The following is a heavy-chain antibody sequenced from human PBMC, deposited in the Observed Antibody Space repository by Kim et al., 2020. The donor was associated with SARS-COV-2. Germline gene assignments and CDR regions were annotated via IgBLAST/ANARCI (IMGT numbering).Heavy chain of an antibody. J-gene: IGHJ4*02. V-gene: IGHV3-21*01. CDR2: ISSNSNYI. Sequence: GGSLRLSCAASGFMFSSYTMNWVRQAPGKGLEWVSSISSNSNYIYYADSVKGRFTISRDNAKNSVYLQMNSLRVEDTAIYSCVRDRTPPALDYWGQGTLVTVSS. CDR3: VRDRTPPALDY. CDR1: GFMFSSYT.